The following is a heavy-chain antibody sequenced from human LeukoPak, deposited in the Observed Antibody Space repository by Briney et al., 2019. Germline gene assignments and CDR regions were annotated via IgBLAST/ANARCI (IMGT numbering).Heavy chain of an antibody. D-gene: IGHD1-26*01. CDR2: INSDGSST. V-gene: IGHV3-74*01. J-gene: IGHJ4*02. CDR3: ARDSPYSGNYSPIDY. Sequence: GGSLRLSCAASGFTSSSYWMHWVRQAPGKGLVWVSRINSDGSSTSYADSVKGRFTISRDNAKNTLYLHMNSLRAEDTAVYYCARDSPYSGNYSPIDYWGQGTLVTVSS. CDR1: GFTSSSYW.